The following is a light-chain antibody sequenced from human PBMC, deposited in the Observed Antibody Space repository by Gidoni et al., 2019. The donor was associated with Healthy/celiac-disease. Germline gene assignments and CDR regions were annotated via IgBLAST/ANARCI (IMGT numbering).Light chain of an antibody. V-gene: IGKV3-11*01. CDR2: DAS. CDR1: QSVSSY. Sequence: EIVLTQSPATLSLSPGERATLSCRASQSVSSYLAWYQQTPGQAPRLLIYDASNRATGIPSRFSGSGSGTDFTLTISFLEPEDFAVYYCQQRSNWPPGAFGGGTKVEIK. J-gene: IGKJ4*01. CDR3: QQRSNWPPGA.